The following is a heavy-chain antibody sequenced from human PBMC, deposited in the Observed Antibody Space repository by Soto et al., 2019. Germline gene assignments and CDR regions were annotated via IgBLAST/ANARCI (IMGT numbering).Heavy chain of an antibody. CDR3: AKDVSMTTIAWFDP. D-gene: IGHD4-17*01. CDR1: GFTFSSYA. V-gene: IGHV3-23*01. CDR2: ISGSGGST. J-gene: IGHJ5*02. Sequence: GGSLRLSCAASGFTFSSYAMSWVRQAPGKGLEWVSAISGSGGSTYYADSVKGRFTISGDNSKNTLYLQMNSLRAEDTAVYYCAKDVSMTTIAWFDPWGQGTLVTVSS.